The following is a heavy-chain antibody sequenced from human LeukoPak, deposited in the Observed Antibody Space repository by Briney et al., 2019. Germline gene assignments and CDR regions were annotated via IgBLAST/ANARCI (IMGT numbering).Heavy chain of an antibody. CDR1: GFTFSSYS. Sequence: GGSLRLSCAASGFTFSSYSMNWVRQAPGRGLEWVSYISSSSSTIYYADSVKGRFTISRDNAKNSLYLQMNSLRAEDTAVYYCTCVSRQWLVGYMDVWGKGTTVTVSS. V-gene: IGHV3-48*01. CDR2: ISSSSSTI. J-gene: IGHJ6*03. D-gene: IGHD6-19*01. CDR3: TCVSRQWLVGYMDV.